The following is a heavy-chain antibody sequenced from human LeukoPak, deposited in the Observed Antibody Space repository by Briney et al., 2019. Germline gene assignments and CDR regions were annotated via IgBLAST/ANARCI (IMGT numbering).Heavy chain of an antibody. CDR1: GGSISSYY. Sequence: SETLSLTCTVSGGSISSYYWSWIRQPPGKGLGWIGYIYYSGSTNYNPSLKSRVTISVDTSKNQFPLKLSSATAADTAVYYCATVRDPTARTYYYGSGSYSWFDPWGQGTLVTVSS. CDR2: IYYSGST. D-gene: IGHD3-10*01. J-gene: IGHJ5*02. V-gene: IGHV4-59*01. CDR3: ATVRDPTARTYYYGSGSYSWFDP.